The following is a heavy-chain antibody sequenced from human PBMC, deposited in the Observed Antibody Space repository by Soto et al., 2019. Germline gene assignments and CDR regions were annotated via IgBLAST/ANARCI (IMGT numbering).Heavy chain of an antibody. J-gene: IGHJ6*03. CDR3: VTVTTIRDAYYYYYYMDV. V-gene: IGHV3-7*01. D-gene: IGHD4-17*01. CDR2: IKQDGSEK. CDR1: GFTFSSYW. Sequence: GGSLRLSCAASGFTFSSYWMSWVRQAPGKGLEWMANIKQDGSEKYYVDSVKGRFTISRDNAKNSLYLQMNSLRAEDTAVYYCVTVTTIRDAYYYYYYMDVWGKGTTVTVSS.